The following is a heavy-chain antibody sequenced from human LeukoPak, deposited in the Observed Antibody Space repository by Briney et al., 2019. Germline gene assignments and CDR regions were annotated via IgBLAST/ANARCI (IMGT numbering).Heavy chain of an antibody. CDR2: SYYSGNT. D-gene: IGHD3-16*02. Sequence: SETLSLTCTVSGGAISSGDYYWSWIRQPPGKGLEWIGYSYYSGNTYYNPSLKSRVAISMDTSKNQFSLKLNSMTAADTAVYYCATAPYEYIWGTYRTNGFDPWGQGTLVTVSS. CDR3: ATAPYEYIWGTYRTNGFDP. V-gene: IGHV4-30-4*01. CDR1: GGAISSGDYY. J-gene: IGHJ5*02.